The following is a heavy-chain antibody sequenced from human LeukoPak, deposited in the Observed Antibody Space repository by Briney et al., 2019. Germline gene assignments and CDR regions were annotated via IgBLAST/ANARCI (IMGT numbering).Heavy chain of an antibody. J-gene: IGHJ4*02. CDR3: ARALGDYFSY. D-gene: IGHD4-17*01. V-gene: IGHV3-23*01. Sequence: GGSLRLSCAASGFTFSIYAMSWIRQAPGKGLEWVSAVSGSGGDTYYADSVKGRFTISRDNSKNTLYLQMNSLRAEDTAVYYCARALGDYFSYWGQGTLVTVSS. CDR1: GFTFSIYA. CDR2: VSGSGGDT.